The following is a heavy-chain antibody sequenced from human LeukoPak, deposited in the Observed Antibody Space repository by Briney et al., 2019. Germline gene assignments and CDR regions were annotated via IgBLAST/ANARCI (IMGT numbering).Heavy chain of an antibody. CDR2: INHSGST. Sequence: SETLSLTCVVSGGSFSAHYWSWIRQPPGMGLGWIGEINHSGSTNYNPSLKSRVTMSVDTSKNQFSLKLSSVNAADTAVYYCARYFTFDSSGYYYTFDYWGQGTLVTVSS. J-gene: IGHJ4*02. D-gene: IGHD3-22*01. V-gene: IGHV4-34*01. CDR1: GGSFSAHY. CDR3: ARYFTFDSSGYYYTFDY.